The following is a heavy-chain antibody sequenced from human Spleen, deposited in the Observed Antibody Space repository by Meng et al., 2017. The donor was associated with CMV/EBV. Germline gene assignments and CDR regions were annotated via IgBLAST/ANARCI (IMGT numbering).Heavy chain of an antibody. CDR1: GGTFNSYA. CDR2: IIPIFGTT. Sequence: SVKVSCKASGGTFNSYAISWVRQAPGLGLEWMGGIIPIFGTTQYAQKFQGRVTINTDISTSTAYMELSSLRSDDTAVYYCARDGGYYDFWSGYPTYYFDYWGQGTLVTVSS. J-gene: IGHJ4*02. V-gene: IGHV1-69*05. CDR3: ARDGGYYDFWSGYPTYYFDY. D-gene: IGHD3-3*01.